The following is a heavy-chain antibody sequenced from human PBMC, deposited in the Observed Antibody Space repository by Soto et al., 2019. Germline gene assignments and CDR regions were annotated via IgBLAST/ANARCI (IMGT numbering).Heavy chain of an antibody. CDR3: AKVCVTHYVWSRYFRILAY. CDR2: IGGSDGNT. V-gene: IGHV3-23*01. J-gene: IGHJ4*01. D-gene: IGHD3-3*01. Sequence: GGSRRLSCTVSGFTLRNNAMIWVRQAPGKGLEWVSGIGGSDGNTYYADSVKGRFTFSRDNSKNTLYLQMNSLRAEDTAVYYCAKVCVTHYVWSRYFRILAYRG. CDR1: GFTLRNNA.